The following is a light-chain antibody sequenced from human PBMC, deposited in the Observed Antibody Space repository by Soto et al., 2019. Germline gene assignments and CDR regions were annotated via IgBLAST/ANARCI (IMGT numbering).Light chain of an antibody. Sequence: QSVLTQPASVSGSPGQSITISCTGTSSDVGGYNYVSWYQQHPGKAPKLMIYDVSNRPSGVSNRFSGSKSGNTASLTISGLQAEDEADYYCSSYTSSSPPYVFGTGTKV. J-gene: IGLJ1*01. CDR1: SSDVGGYNY. V-gene: IGLV2-14*01. CDR2: DVS. CDR3: SSYTSSSPPYV.